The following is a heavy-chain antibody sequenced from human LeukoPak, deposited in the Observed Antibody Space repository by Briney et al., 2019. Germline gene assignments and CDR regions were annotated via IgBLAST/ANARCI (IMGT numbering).Heavy chain of an antibody. V-gene: IGHV4-34*01. Sequence: NASETLSLTCAVYGESFSGYYWSWIRQPPGKGLEWIGEINHSGSTNYKPSLKRRVTIAVDTSKNQSSLKLSSVTAADTAVYYCASTEVRYCSSTSCYKPGYYYYYMDVWGKGTTVTISS. CDR3: ASTEVRYCSSTSCYKPGYYYYYMDV. CDR1: GESFSGYY. CDR2: INHSGST. D-gene: IGHD2-2*02. J-gene: IGHJ6*03.